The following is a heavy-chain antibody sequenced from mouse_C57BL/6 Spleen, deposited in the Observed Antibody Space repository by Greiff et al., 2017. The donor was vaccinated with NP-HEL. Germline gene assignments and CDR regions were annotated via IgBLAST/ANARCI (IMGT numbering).Heavy chain of an antibody. CDR3: TVGYGRGY. Sequence: VQLKQSGAELVRPGASVKLSCTASGFNIKDDYMHWVKQRPEQGLEWIGWIDPENGDTEYASKFQGKATITADTSSNTAYLQLSSLTSEDTAVYDCTVGYGRGYWGQGTTLTVSS. D-gene: IGHD3-2*02. CDR1: GFNIKDDY. CDR2: IDPENGDT. J-gene: IGHJ2*01. V-gene: IGHV14-4*01.